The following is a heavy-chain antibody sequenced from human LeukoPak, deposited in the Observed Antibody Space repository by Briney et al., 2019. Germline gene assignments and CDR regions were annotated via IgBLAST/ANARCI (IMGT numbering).Heavy chain of an antibody. CDR2: IDTDGRTT. V-gene: IGHV3-74*01. D-gene: IGHD3-10*01. CDR3: ARTRGNAFDI. J-gene: IGHJ3*02. Sequence: QPGGSLTLSCAASTFTFSNYWMHCVRQAPGKGLVCVSRIDTDGRTTRHADSGKGGFTLSSDNAENPLYLQMASMRAEASAVYSCARTRGNAFDIWGQGTMVTVSS. CDR1: TFTFSNYW.